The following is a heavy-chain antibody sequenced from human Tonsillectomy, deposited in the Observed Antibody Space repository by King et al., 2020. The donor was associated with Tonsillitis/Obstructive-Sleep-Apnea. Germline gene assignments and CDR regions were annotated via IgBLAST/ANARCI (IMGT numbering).Heavy chain of an antibody. CDR2: ISGYNGNT. CDR3: ARADNWNYHYYYGMDV. Sequence: VPLVESGAEVKKPGASVKVSCKASGYTFTNYGIIWVRQAPGQGLEWMGWISGYNGNTNYAQKLQDRLTMTTDTSTSTAYMELRSLRSDDTAVYYCARADNWNYHYYYGMDVWGQGTTVTVSS. J-gene: IGHJ6*02. V-gene: IGHV1-18*01. CDR1: GYTFTNYG. D-gene: IGHD1-20*01.